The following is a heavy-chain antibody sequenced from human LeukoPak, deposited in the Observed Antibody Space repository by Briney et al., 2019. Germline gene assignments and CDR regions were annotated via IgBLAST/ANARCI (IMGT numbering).Heavy chain of an antibody. D-gene: IGHD3-10*01. J-gene: IGHJ4*02. V-gene: IGHV3-23*01. Sequence: PGGSLRLSCAASGFTFSSYAMSWVRQAPGKGLEWVSAISGSGGSTYYADSVKGRFTISRGNSKNTLYLQMNSLRAEDTAVYYCAKDREFGDYGGGYFDYWGQGTLVTVSS. CDR2: ISGSGGST. CDR3: AKDREFGDYGGGYFDY. CDR1: GFTFSSYA.